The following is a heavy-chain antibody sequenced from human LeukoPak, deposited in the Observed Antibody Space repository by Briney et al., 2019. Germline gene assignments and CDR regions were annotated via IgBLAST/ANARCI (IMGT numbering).Heavy chain of an antibody. V-gene: IGHV1-46*01. Sequence: ASVKVSCKPSGYTVTSYYMHWVRQAPGQGLEWMGIINPSGGSTSYAQKFQGRVTITRDTSTSTVYMELSSLRSADTAVYYCARDLPGIAVAAHDDAFDIWGQGTMVTVSS. CDR2: INPSGGST. CDR3: ARDLPGIAVAAHDDAFDI. J-gene: IGHJ3*02. CDR1: GYTVTSYY. D-gene: IGHD6-19*01.